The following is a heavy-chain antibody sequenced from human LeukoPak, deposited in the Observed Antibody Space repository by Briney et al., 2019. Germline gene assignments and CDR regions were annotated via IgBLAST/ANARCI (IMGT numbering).Heavy chain of an antibody. CDR3: ATLLTGDSFDY. V-gene: IGHV1-69*13. J-gene: IGHJ4*02. D-gene: IGHD7-27*01. Sequence: VASVKVSCKASGGTFSSYAISWVRQAPGQGLEWMGGIIPIFGTANYAQKFQGRVTITADESTSTAYMELSSLRSEDTAVYYCATLLTGDSFDYWGQGTLVTVSS. CDR2: IIPIFGTA. CDR1: GGTFSSYA.